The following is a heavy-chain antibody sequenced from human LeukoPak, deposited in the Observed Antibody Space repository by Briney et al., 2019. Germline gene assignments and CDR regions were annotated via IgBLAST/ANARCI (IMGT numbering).Heavy chain of an antibody. Sequence: ASVKVSCKASGYTFTSYGISWVRQAPGQGLEWMGWISAYNGNTNYAQELQGRVTMTTDTSTSTAYMELRSLRSDDTAVYYCARYADYDFWSGIDYWGQGTLVTVSS. V-gene: IGHV1-18*01. D-gene: IGHD3-3*01. J-gene: IGHJ4*02. CDR3: ARYADYDFWSGIDY. CDR2: ISAYNGNT. CDR1: GYTFTSYG.